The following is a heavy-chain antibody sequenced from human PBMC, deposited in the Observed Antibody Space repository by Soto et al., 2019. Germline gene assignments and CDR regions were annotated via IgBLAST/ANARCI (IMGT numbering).Heavy chain of an antibody. V-gene: IGHV1-18*01. D-gene: IGHD3-10*01. CDR2: VSPYSNIT. CDR3: ARNGERDLGLNYYFYYGMDV. J-gene: IGHJ6*02. CDR1: DYIFTTYG. Sequence: PGESLKISCKASDYIFTTYGISWVRQAPGQGLEWMGWVSPYSNITNYAQKFQGRVTMTTETSTSTVYMELRSLRSDDTAMYYCARNGERDLGLNYYFYYGMDVWGQGTSVTVSS.